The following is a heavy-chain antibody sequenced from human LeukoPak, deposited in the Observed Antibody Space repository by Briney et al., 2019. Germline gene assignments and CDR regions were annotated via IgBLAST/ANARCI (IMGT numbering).Heavy chain of an antibody. CDR3: ARDSQEGVRGVKHPPDY. Sequence: ASVKVSCKASGYIFTSYYMYWVRQAPGQGLEWMGVINPSGGTPSYAQKFQGRVTMTRVTSTSTVYMELSSLRSEDTAVYYCARDSQEGVRGVKHPPDYWGQGTLVTVSS. J-gene: IGHJ4*02. CDR2: INPSGGTP. V-gene: IGHV1-46*01. D-gene: IGHD3-10*01. CDR1: GYIFTSYY.